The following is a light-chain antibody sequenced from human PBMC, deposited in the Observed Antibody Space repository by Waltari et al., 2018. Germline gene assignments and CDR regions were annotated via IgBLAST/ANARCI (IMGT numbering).Light chain of an antibody. CDR2: DVN. J-gene: IGLJ1*01. CDR3: SSYTTGSTRYV. CDR1: SSAIGAYNF. Sequence: QSALTQPASVPGSPGPSITISCTGTSSAIGAYNFVSWYQKHPGKAPKVMIYDVNNRPSGVSSRFSGSKSGNTASLTISGLQAEDEADYYCSSYTTGSTRYVFGSGTKVTVL. V-gene: IGLV2-14*03.